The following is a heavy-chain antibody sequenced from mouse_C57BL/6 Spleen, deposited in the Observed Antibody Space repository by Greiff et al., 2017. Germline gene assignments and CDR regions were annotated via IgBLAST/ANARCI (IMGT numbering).Heavy chain of an antibody. CDR1: GYTFTSYW. Sequence: VQLQQPGAELVKPGASVKLSCKASGYTFTSYWMHWVKQRPGPGLEWIGMIHPNSGSTNYNEKFKSKATLTVDKSSSTAYMQLSSLTSEDSAVYYCARSGDGSSSWFAYWGQGTLVTVSA. J-gene: IGHJ3*01. CDR2: IHPNSGST. D-gene: IGHD1-1*01. CDR3: ARSGDGSSSWFAY. V-gene: IGHV1-64*01.